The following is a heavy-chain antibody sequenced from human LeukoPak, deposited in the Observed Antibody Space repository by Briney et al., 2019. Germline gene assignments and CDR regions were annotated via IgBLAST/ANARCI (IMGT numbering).Heavy chain of an antibody. CDR2: ISGSGGST. Sequence: GGSLRLSCAASGFTFSSYAVSWVRQAPGKGLEWVSSISGSGGSTYSADSVKGRFTISRDNSKNTLYLQMNSLRAEDTALYYCARAGGIITSGIDYWGQGALVTVSS. D-gene: IGHD3-10*01. CDR1: GFTFSSYA. CDR3: ARAGGIITSGIDY. J-gene: IGHJ4*02. V-gene: IGHV3-23*01.